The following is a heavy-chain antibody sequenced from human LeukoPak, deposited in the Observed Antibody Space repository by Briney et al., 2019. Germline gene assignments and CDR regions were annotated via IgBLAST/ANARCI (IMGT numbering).Heavy chain of an antibody. Sequence: SLTLSLTHLISGDSVSSNSEDWKWIRQSPSRGLEWLGRTYYRSKWYNDYAVSVKSRITINPDTSKNQFSLQLKSVTPEDTAVYYCIRESSGWYNCFATWGQETLVTVSS. J-gene: IGHJ5*02. CDR1: GDSVSSNSED. CDR2: TYYRSKWYN. D-gene: IGHD6-19*01. CDR3: IRESSGWYNCFAT. V-gene: IGHV6-1*01.